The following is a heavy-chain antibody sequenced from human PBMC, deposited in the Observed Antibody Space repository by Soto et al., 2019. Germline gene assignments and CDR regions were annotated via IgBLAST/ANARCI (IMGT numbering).Heavy chain of an antibody. CDR1: GGSFSGYY. Sequence: SETLSLTCAVYGGSFSGYYWSWIRQPPGKGLEWIGEINHSGCTNYNPSLKSRVTISVDTSKNQFSLKLSSVTAADTAVYYCARAGDYGTYNWFDPWGQGTLVTVSS. CDR2: INHSGCT. D-gene: IGHD4-17*01. V-gene: IGHV4-34*01. J-gene: IGHJ5*02. CDR3: ARAGDYGTYNWFDP.